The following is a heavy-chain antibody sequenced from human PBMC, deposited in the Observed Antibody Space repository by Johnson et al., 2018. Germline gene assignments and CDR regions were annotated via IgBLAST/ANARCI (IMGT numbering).Heavy chain of an antibody. V-gene: IGHV3-23*04. CDR3: AKAGGDRGLTKFFDY. CDR2: VSGSGGEI. Sequence: VQLVQSGGGLVQPGGSQRLSCAASGFTFSTYTMTWVRQAPGKGLEWVSAVSGSGGEINYADSVRGRFTISRDNSKKTLYLQMNTLRAEDTAIYYCAKAGGDRGLTKFFDYWGQGTLVTVSS. D-gene: IGHD3-16*01. CDR1: GFTFSTYT. J-gene: IGHJ4*02.